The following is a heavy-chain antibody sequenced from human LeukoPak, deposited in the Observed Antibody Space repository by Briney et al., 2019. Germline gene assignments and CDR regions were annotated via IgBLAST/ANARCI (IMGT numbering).Heavy chain of an antibody. CDR1: GFTVSSNY. V-gene: IGHV3-30*18. Sequence: GGSLRLSCAASGFTVSSNYMSWVRQAPGKGLEWVAVISYDGSNKYYADSVKGRFTISRDNSKNTLYLQMNSLRAEDTAVYYCAKDLAYRVTRHDALDIWGQGTMVTVSS. CDR2: ISYDGSNK. D-gene: IGHD2-21*01. CDR3: AKDLAYRVTRHDALDI. J-gene: IGHJ3*02.